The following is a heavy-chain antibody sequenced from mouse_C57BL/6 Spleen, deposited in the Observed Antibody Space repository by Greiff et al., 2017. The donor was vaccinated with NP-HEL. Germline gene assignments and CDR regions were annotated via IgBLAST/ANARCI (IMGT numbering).Heavy chain of an antibody. CDR1: GYTFSSYW. V-gene: IGHV1-55*01. CDR3: GRGCGCRSSFAY. D-gene: IGHD3-3*01. Sequence: QVQLQQPGAELVKPGASVKLSCKASGYTFSSYWITWVQQRPGQGLEWIGDIYPGSGSTNYQEKFKGRATLTVDTASSTVYLQLSSLTSDDSAVYSCGRGCGCRSSFAYWGQGTLVTVSA. J-gene: IGHJ3*01. CDR2: IYPGSGST.